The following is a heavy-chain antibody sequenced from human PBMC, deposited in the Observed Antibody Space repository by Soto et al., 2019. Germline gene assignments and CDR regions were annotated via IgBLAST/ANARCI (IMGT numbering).Heavy chain of an antibody. V-gene: IGHV4-59*08. CDR1: GGSISSYY. D-gene: IGHD6-13*01. Sequence: SETLSLTCTVSGGSISSYYWSWIRQPPGKGLEWIGYIYYSGSTNYNPSLKSRVTISVDTSKNQFSLKLSSVTAADTAVYYCARAKAPLYSSSWYWFDPWGQGTLVTVS. CDR3: ARAKAPLYSSSWYWFDP. CDR2: IYYSGST. J-gene: IGHJ5*02.